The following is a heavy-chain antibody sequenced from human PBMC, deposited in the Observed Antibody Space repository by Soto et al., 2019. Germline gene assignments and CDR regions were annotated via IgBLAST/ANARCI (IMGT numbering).Heavy chain of an antibody. CDR2: IYYSGST. CDR3: ARLGGYYQALDY. D-gene: IGHD3-22*01. CDR1: GGSISSYY. J-gene: IGHJ4*02. Sequence: ASETLSLTCTVSGGSISSYYWSWIRQPPGKGLEWIGYIYYSGSTNYNPSLKSRVTISVDMSKNQFSLNLSSVTAADTAVYYCARLGGYYQALDYWGQGTLVTVSS. V-gene: IGHV4-59*08.